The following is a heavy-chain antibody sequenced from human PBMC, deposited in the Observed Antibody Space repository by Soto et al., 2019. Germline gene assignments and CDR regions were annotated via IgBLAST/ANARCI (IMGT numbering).Heavy chain of an antibody. J-gene: IGHJ4*02. CDR2: ISYDGSNK. CDR3: ARDPVAYCGGDCRTFDY. Sequence: GGSLRLSCAASGFTLSNYVMNWVRQAPGKGLEWVAVISYDGSNKYYADSVKGRFTISRDNSENTLYLQMNSLRAEDTAVYYCARDPVAYCGGDCRTFDYWGQGTLVTVSS. D-gene: IGHD2-21*02. CDR1: GFTLSNYV. V-gene: IGHV3-30-3*01.